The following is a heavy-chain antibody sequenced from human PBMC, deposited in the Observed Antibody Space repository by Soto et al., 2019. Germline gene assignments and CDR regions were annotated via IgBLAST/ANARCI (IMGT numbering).Heavy chain of an antibody. J-gene: IGHJ4*01. D-gene: IGHD2-2*01. CDR3: AREYQLYY. Sequence: QVQLVESGGGVVQPGRSLRLSCAASGFTFSSYAMHWVRQAPGKGLEWVAVISYDGSNKYYADSVKGRFTISRDNSKNTLDLQMNSLRAEDTAVYYCAREYQLYYWGHGTLVTVS. CDR2: ISYDGSNK. CDR1: GFTFSSYA. V-gene: IGHV3-30-3*01.